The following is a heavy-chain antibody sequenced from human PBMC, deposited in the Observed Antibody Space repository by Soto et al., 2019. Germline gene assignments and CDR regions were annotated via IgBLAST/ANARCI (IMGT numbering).Heavy chain of an antibody. Sequence: ASVKVSCKASGYTFTSYGISWVRQAPGQGLEWMGWISTYNGNTNYAQKLQGRVTMTTDTSTSTAYMELRSLRSDDTAVYYCARVHYDIVVVPAAMPSGPQGYWGQGTLVTVSS. D-gene: IGHD2-2*01. CDR1: GYTFTSYG. J-gene: IGHJ4*02. CDR3: ARVHYDIVVVPAAMPSGPQGY. V-gene: IGHV1-18*01. CDR2: ISTYNGNT.